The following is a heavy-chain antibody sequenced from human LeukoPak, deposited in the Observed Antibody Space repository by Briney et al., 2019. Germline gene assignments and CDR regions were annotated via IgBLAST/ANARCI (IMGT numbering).Heavy chain of an antibody. V-gene: IGHV3-33*01. D-gene: IGHD3-10*01. CDR3: ARDRDGYYGSGTYFDY. CDR2: IWYDGSNK. Sequence: GRSLRLSCAASGFTFSSYGMHWVRQAPGKGLEWVAVIWYDGSNKNYADSVKGRFTISRDNSNNTLYLQMNSMRAEDTAVYYCARDRDGYYGSGTYFDYWGQGTLVTASS. CDR1: GFTFSSYG. J-gene: IGHJ4*02.